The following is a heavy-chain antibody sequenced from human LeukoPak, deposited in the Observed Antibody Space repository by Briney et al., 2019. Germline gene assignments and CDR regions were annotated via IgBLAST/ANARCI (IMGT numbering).Heavy chain of an antibody. V-gene: IGHV1-8*01. CDR1: EYTFSTYD. CDR2: MNPNSGNT. D-gene: IGHD3-3*02. Sequence: ASVKVSCKASEYTFSTYDLIWVRQATGQGLEWVGWMNPNSGNTGYAQKFQGRVTMTRNTSISTAYMELSSLRSEDTAVYYCARAIFGVAWFDPWGQGTLVTVSS. J-gene: IGHJ5*02. CDR3: ARAIFGVAWFDP.